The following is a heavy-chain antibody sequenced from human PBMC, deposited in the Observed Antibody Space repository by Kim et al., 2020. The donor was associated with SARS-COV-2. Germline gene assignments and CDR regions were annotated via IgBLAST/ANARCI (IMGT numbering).Heavy chain of an antibody. V-gene: IGHV3-30*01. CDR3: ARDLGGYFDY. J-gene: IGHJ4*02. CDR2: NK. Sequence: NKYYADSGKGRFTISRDNSKNTLYLQMNSLRAEDTAVYYCARDLGGYFDYWGQGTLVTVSS.